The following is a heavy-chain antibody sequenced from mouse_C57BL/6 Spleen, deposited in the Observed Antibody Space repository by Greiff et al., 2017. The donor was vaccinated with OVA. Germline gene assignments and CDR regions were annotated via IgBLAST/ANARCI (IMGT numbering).Heavy chain of an antibody. V-gene: IGHV5-4*03. J-gene: IGHJ4*01. CDR3: ARGGRAMDY. Sequence: EVMLMDSGGGLVKPGGSLKLSCAASGFTFSSYAMSWVRQTPEKRLEWVATISDGGSYTYYPDNVKGRFTISRDNAKNNLYLQMSHLKSEDTAMYYCARGGRAMDYWGQGTSVTVSS. CDR2: ISDGGSYT. D-gene: IGHD3-3*01. CDR1: GFTFSSYA.